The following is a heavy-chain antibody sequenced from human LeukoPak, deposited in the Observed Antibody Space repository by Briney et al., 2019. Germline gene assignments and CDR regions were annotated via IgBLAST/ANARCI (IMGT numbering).Heavy chain of an antibody. J-gene: IGHJ4*02. CDR1: GGTFTSYA. V-gene: IGHV1-69*05. CDR2: IIPIFGTA. D-gene: IGHD1-14*01. CDR3: ARVRPFAEAFDY. Sequence: GASMKVSCKASGGTFTSYAISWVRQAPGQGLEWMGRIIPIFGTANYAQKFQGRVTITTDESTSTAYMELSSLRSEDTAVYYCARVRPFAEAFDYWGQGTLVTVSS.